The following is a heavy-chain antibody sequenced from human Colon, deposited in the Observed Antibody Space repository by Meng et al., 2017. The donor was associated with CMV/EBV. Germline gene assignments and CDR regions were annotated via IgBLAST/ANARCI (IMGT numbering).Heavy chain of an antibody. Sequence: ASVKVSCKASGYTFTGYYMHWVRQAPGHGLEWMGMINPSGDSTNYAQKFQGRVSLTSDTSTTTVYMELSSLKSEDTAVYFCARDQFGGALDHWGQGTLVTVSS. CDR2: INPSGDST. V-gene: IGHV1-46*01. D-gene: IGHD3-16*01. CDR1: GYTFTGYY. CDR3: ARDQFGGALDH. J-gene: IGHJ4*02.